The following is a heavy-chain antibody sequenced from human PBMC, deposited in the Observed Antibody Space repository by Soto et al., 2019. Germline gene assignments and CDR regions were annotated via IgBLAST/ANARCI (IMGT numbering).Heavy chain of an antibody. CDR2: ISGSGGST. Sequence: GGSLRLSCAASGFTFSSYAMSWVRQAPGKGLEWASAISGSGGSTYYADSVKGRFTISRDNSKNTLYLQMNSLRAEDTAVYYCARDKDYYYGSENFDYWGQGTLVIVSS. D-gene: IGHD3-10*01. V-gene: IGHV3-23*01. J-gene: IGHJ4*02. CDR1: GFTFSSYA. CDR3: ARDKDYYYGSENFDY.